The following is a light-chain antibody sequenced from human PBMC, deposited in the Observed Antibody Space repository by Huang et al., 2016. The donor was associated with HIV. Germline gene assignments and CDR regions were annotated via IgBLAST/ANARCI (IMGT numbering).Light chain of an antibody. Sequence: EIVLTQSPGTLSLSPGERATLSCRASQSVTNNYLAWYQQKPGQAPRLLIYGASTRAAGIADTFSGRGSGTDFTLTISRLEPEDFAVYYCQQYGSSPPITFGQGTRLEIK. CDR2: GAS. J-gene: IGKJ5*01. CDR1: QSVTNNY. CDR3: QQYGSSPPIT. V-gene: IGKV3-20*01.